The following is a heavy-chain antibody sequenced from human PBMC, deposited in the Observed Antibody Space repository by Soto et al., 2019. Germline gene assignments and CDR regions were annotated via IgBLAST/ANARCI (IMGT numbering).Heavy chain of an antibody. J-gene: IGHJ4*02. D-gene: IGHD1-26*01. CDR1: GGSISSYY. CDR2: IYYSGST. V-gene: IGHV4-59*01. CDR3: ARDTGATGY. Sequence: SETLSLTCTVYGGSISSYYWRWIRPSPGKGLEWIGYIYYSGSTNCNPSLKSRVTISVDMSKNQFSRKLSSVTAADTGVYYCARDTGATGYWGQGTLVTVSS.